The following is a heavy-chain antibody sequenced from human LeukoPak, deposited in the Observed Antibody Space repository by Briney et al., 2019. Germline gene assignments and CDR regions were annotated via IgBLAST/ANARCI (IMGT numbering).Heavy chain of an antibody. CDR2: IKTDGSQI. Sequence: GGSLRLSCAASGFTFTSFAMSWVRQAPGKGLEWVANIKTDGSQIYYVDSVKGRFTISRDNAKNSLYLQMNSLRAEDTAVYYCARGGLAFDYWGQGTLVTVSS. D-gene: IGHD6-19*01. J-gene: IGHJ4*02. CDR3: ARGGLAFDY. CDR1: GFTFTSFA. V-gene: IGHV3-7*01.